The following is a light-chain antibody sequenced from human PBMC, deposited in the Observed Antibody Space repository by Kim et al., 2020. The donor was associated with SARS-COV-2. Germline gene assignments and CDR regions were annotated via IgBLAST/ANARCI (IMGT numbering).Light chain of an antibody. V-gene: IGLV3-21*04. Sequence: APVQTARITCWGNYLGRKSVHWYQAEPCQAPFMVIDYNSDRPSGIPERFSGSSSGDAATLTISRVEVGDEADYYCHVWDSSSAHHVFGSGTKVTVL. CDR2: YNS. J-gene: IGLJ1*01. CDR3: HVWDSSSAHHV. CDR1: YLGRKS.